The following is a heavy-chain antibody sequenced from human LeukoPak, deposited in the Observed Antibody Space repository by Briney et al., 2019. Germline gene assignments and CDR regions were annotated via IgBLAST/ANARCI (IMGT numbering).Heavy chain of an antibody. Sequence: GESLKISCAASGFTFRNSAMSWVRQAPGKGLEWVSNIIGNSVSTYYADFVKGRFTISRDNSNNTLFLQMNSLSADDTAIYYCAKGRRDGYNYPFFDSWGQGALVIVSS. D-gene: IGHD5-24*01. V-gene: IGHV3-23*01. CDR3: AKGRRDGYNYPFFDS. CDR2: IIGNSVST. CDR1: GFTFRNSA. J-gene: IGHJ4*02.